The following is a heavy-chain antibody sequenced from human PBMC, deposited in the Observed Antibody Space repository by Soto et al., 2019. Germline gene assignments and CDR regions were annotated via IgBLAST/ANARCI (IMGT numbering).Heavy chain of an antibody. D-gene: IGHD1-7*01. CDR3: ARDDITGTTWGYSYYYYGMDV. Sequence: QVQLVQSGAEVKKPGSSVKVSCKASGGTFSSYAISWVRQAPGQGLEWMGGIIPIFGTANYAQKFQGRVTITADESTSTVYMELSSLRSEDTAVYYCARDDITGTTWGYSYYYYGMDVWGQGTTVTVSS. CDR2: IIPIFGTA. CDR1: GGTFSSYA. J-gene: IGHJ6*02. V-gene: IGHV1-69*01.